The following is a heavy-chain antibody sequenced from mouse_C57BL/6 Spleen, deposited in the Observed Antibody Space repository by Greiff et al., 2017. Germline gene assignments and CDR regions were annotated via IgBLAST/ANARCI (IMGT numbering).Heavy chain of an antibody. Sequence: VKLQESGAELVRPGASVTLSCKASGYTFTDYEMHWVKQTPVHGLEWIGAIDPETGGTAYNQKFKGKAILTADKSSSTAYMELRSLTSEDSAVYYCTRSQLRLPAWFAYWGQGTLVTVSA. CDR3: TRSQLRLPAWFAY. D-gene: IGHD3-2*02. V-gene: IGHV1-15*01. CDR1: GYTFTDYE. J-gene: IGHJ3*01. CDR2: IDPETGGT.